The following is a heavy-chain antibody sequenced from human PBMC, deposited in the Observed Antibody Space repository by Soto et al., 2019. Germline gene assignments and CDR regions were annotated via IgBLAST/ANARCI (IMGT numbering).Heavy chain of an antibody. D-gene: IGHD6-13*01. Sequence: GXGPTLENPTQSLRLTCTFSGFSLSTTGVGVSWIRQPPGKALEWLALIYWHDDKRYSPSLKGRLTITKDTSKNQVVLTMTNMDPVDTATYYCAHRGGAAVGLHYFDYWGQGALVTVSS. V-gene: IGHV2-5*01. CDR2: IYWHDDK. CDR1: GFSLSTTGVG. CDR3: AHRGGAAVGLHYFDY. J-gene: IGHJ4*02.